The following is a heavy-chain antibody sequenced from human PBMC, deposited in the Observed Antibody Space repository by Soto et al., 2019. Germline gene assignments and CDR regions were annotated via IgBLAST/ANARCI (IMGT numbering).Heavy chain of an antibody. CDR2: INAHSGGT. J-gene: IGHJ5*02. Sequence: ASVKISCKASGFSFTGYYIHWLRQAPGQGLEWMGWINAHSGGTEYAQKFQGRVTLTRDTSIATAYLTLTSLTSDDTALYYCAKDLTRQLAYWLDPWGQGTQVTVSS. CDR1: GFSFTGYY. D-gene: IGHD6-6*01. CDR3: AKDLTRQLAYWLDP. V-gene: IGHV1-2*02.